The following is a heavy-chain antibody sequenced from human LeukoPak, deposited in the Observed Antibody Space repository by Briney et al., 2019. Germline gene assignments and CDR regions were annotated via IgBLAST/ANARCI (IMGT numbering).Heavy chain of an antibody. CDR1: AGSISSSSYC. Sequence: PETLSLTCTVAAGSISSSSYCWGWIRHPPGKGREWIGSIYYSGSTYYNPSLKSRVTISVDTSKNQFSLKLSSVTAADTAVYYCARDRQGVGSTSRWGQGTLVTVSS. D-gene: IGHD2-2*01. J-gene: IGHJ4*02. CDR2: IYYSGST. V-gene: IGHV4-39*07. CDR3: ARDRQGVGSTSR.